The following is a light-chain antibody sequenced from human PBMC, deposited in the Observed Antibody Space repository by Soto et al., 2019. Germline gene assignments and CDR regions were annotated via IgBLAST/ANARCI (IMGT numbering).Light chain of an antibody. CDR3: QQYENLPT. CDR2: DAS. V-gene: IGKV1-33*01. CDR1: QNINNY. Sequence: DIQMPQSPSSLSASVRDRVTITCQASQNINNYVKWYQQKAGRAPKLLICDASKLEAGVPSRFRGSGSGTDFTFTISRLQPEDIATYYCQQYENLPTFGQGTRLEIK. J-gene: IGKJ5*01.